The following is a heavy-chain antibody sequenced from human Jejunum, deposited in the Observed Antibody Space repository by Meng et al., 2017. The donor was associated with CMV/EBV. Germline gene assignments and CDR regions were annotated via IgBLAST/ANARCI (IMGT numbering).Heavy chain of an antibody. CDR2: VKSHSTFI. Sequence: SGFSLSDYSINWVRQAPGKGLEWVSSVKSHSTFIYYADSVKGRFTISRDNAENSLHLQMNSLRAEDTAVYYCARAYDYGDPNWFDPWGQGTLVTVSS. D-gene: IGHD4/OR15-4a*01. J-gene: IGHJ5*02. CDR3: ARAYDYGDPNWFDP. CDR1: GFSLSDYS. V-gene: IGHV3-21*01.